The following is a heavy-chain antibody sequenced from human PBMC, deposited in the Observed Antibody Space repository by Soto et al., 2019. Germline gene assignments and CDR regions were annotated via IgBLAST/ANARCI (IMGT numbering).Heavy chain of an antibody. CDR3: ARRSDYFDP. CDR2: VFYSGTT. D-gene: IGHD4-17*01. Sequence: QVQLQESGPGLVKPSETLSLTCLVSGGSMTDYYWSWIRQAPGKGLEWIGFVFYSGTTNYNPSLKSRVTLSIDTSKNEFSLTLTSVTAADTAVYSCARRSDYFDPWGQGTLVSVSS. J-gene: IGHJ5*02. CDR1: GGSMTDYY. V-gene: IGHV4-59*01.